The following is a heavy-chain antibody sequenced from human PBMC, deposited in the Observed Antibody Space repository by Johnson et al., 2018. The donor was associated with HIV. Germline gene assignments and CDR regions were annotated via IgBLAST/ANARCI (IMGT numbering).Heavy chain of an antibody. V-gene: IGHV3-30*03. CDR2: ISYDGSNK. CDR1: GFTFTYYD. J-gene: IGHJ3*02. CDR3: ARELGYSSSKDALEI. Sequence: QVQLVESGGGLVQPGRSLRLSCAASGFTFTYYDLHWVRQAPGKGLEWVTVISYDGSNKYYADSVKGRFTISRDNAKNTLYLQMNSVRDEYTAVYYCARELGYSSSKDALEIGGQGTRVTVSS. D-gene: IGHD6-13*01.